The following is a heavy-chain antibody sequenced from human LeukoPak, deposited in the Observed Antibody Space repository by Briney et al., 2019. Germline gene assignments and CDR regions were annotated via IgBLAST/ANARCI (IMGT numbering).Heavy chain of an antibody. D-gene: IGHD3-10*01. J-gene: IGHJ4*02. CDR2: IHYSGST. Sequence: SETLSLTCTVSGGSISSSSYYWGWIRQPPGKGLEWIGSIHYSGSTYYNPSLKSRVTISVDTSKNQFSLKLSSVTAADTAVYYCARDLGKAYYFDYWGQGTLVTVSS. V-gene: IGHV4-39*07. CDR3: ARDLGKAYYFDY. CDR1: GGSISSSSYY.